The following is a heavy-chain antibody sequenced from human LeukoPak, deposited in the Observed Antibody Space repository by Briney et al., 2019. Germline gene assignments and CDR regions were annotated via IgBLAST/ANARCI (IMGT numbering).Heavy chain of an antibody. J-gene: IGHJ3*02. CDR3: ARGGGAYCGGDCYSGAFDI. D-gene: IGHD2-21*02. V-gene: IGHV4-39*07. CDR1: GGSISSSSYY. CDR2: IYYSGST. Sequence: SETLSLTCTVSGGSISSSSYYWGWIRQPPGKGLEWIGSIYYSGSTYYNPSLKSRVTISVDTSKNQFSLKLSSVTAADTAVYYCARGGGAYCGGDCYSGAFDIWGQGTMVTVSS.